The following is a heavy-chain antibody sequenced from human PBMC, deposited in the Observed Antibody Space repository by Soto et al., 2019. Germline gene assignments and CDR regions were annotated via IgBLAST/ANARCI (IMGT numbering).Heavy chain of an antibody. J-gene: IGHJ5*02. D-gene: IGHD2-2*01. CDR3: ARGDSIVVVPAAILWPPSSGGGFDP. Sequence: QVQLKESGPGLVKPSQTLSITCTVSGGAISSGGYYWSWIRQHPGKGLEWFGYIYYSGSTYYNPSHKSRVTIPVDTSKNQFSKKLSSVTAADTAVYDCARGDSIVVVPAAILWPPSSGGGFDPLGEGTLVTVSS. V-gene: IGHV4-31*03. CDR2: IYYSGST. CDR1: GGAISSGGYY.